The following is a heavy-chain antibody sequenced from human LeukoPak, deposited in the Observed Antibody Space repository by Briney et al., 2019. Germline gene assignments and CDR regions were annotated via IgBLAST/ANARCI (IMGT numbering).Heavy chain of an antibody. CDR3: ARVRYRVVVIAYDAFDI. CDR2: IIPIFGTA. D-gene: IGHD2-21*01. V-gene: IGHV1-69*13. CDR1: GGTFSSYA. Sequence: SVKVSCKASGGTFSSYAISWVRQAPGQGLEWMGGIIPIFGTANYAQKFQGRVTITADESTSTAYMELSSLRSEDTAVYYCARVRYRVVVIAYDAFDIWGQGTMVTVSS. J-gene: IGHJ3*02.